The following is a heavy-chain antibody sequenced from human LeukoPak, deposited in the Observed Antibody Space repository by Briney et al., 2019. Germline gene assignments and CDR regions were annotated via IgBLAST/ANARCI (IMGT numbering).Heavy chain of an antibody. Sequence: GASVKVSCKASGYSFTSHYMHWVRQAPGQGLEWMGIINPSGGSTSYAQKFQGRVTMTRDMSTSTVYMELSSLRSEDTAVYYCARVRAGYGDYHFDYWGQGTLVTVSS. V-gene: IGHV1-46*01. D-gene: IGHD4-17*01. J-gene: IGHJ4*02. CDR3: ARVRAGYGDYHFDY. CDR1: GYSFTSHY. CDR2: INPSGGST.